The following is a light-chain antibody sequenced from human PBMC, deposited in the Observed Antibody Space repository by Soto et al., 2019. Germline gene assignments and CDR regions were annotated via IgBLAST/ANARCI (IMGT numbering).Light chain of an antibody. Sequence: QSVLTQPPSVSGAPGQRVTISCTGNNSNLGAGYDVHWYQQLPGAAPKLVIFGNRNRPSGVPERFSGSKSGTSASLAITGLQAEDEADYYCSSYETTSARVFGTGTKLTVL. V-gene: IGLV1-40*01. J-gene: IGLJ1*01. CDR2: GNR. CDR3: SSYETTSARV. CDR1: NSNLGAGYD.